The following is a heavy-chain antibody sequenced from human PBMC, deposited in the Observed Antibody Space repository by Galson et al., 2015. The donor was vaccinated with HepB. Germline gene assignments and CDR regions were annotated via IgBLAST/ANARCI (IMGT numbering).Heavy chain of an antibody. D-gene: IGHD6-13*01. V-gene: IGHV1-69*10. CDR1: GGTFSSYA. CDR2: IIPILGIA. Sequence: VKVSCKASGGTFSSYAISWVRQAPGQGLEWMGGIIPILGIANYAQKFQGRVTMTRDTSTSTVYMELSSLRSEDTAVYYCARDTVGYSSSWPDYWGQGTLVTVSS. J-gene: IGHJ4*02. CDR3: ARDTVGYSSSWPDY.